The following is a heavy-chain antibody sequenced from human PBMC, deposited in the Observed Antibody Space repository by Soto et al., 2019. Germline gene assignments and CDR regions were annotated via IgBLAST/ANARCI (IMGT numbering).Heavy chain of an antibody. CDR1: GYTFTSYY. CDR3: GRSLYSSDY. J-gene: IGHJ4*02. D-gene: IGHD6-13*01. V-gene: IGHV1-46*03. CDR2: INPSGGST. Sequence: ASVKGSCKASGYTFTSYYMHWVRQAPGQGLEWMAIINPSGGSTNYAQKFRGRVTVTRDTSTSTVYMELSSLTSEDTAVYFCGRSLYSSDYCGQGPFFTASS.